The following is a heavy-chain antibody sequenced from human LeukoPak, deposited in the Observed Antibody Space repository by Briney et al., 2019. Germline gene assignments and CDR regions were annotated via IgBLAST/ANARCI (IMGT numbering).Heavy chain of an antibody. D-gene: IGHD5-12*01. CDR3: AKVGSGNDYY. J-gene: IGHJ4*02. CDR2: ISSSSTI. Sequence: GGSLRLSCAASGFPFSGYSMNWVRQAPGKGLEWVSYISSSSTIYYADSVKGRFTISRDNAKNSLYLQMNSLRAEDTAVYYCAKVGSGNDYYWGQGTLVTVSS. V-gene: IGHV3-48*01. CDR1: GFPFSGYS.